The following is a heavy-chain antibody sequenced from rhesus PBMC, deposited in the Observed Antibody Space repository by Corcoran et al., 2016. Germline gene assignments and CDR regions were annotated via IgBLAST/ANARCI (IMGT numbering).Heavy chain of an antibody. V-gene: IGHV4-173*01. CDR3: ARVAWYYSGSYDYGAVDF. CDR2: ISGSGGST. Sequence: QLQLQESGPGLVKPSETLSLTCAVSGGSISSNYWSWIRQPPGKGLEWIGRISGSGGSTDYNPSLKSRVTISTDTSKNQFALKLSSVTAADTAVYYCARVAWYYSGSYDYGAVDFWGQGLRVTVSS. J-gene: IGHJ3*01. CDR1: GGSISSNY. D-gene: IGHD3-16*01.